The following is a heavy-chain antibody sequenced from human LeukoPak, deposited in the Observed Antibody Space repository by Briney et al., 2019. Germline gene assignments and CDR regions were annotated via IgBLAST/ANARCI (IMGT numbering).Heavy chain of an antibody. CDR2: IWYDGSSK. D-gene: IGHD3-10*01. Sequence: GGSLRLSCAASGFTFSSYAMHWVRQAPGKGLEWVAVIWYDGSSKYYGDSVKGRFTISRDNSENTLYLQMDSLRVEDTAVYYFAKPTRESVGSFLINNGGQETLVTV. CDR1: GFTFSSYA. CDR3: AKPTRESVGSFLINN. V-gene: IGHV3-33*06. J-gene: IGHJ4*02.